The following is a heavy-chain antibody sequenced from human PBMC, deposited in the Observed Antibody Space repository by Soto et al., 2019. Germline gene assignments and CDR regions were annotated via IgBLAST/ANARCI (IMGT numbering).Heavy chain of an antibody. J-gene: IGHJ4*02. CDR2: SYSSGST. CDR1: GGSIRSYY. V-gene: IGHV4-4*07. CDR3: AIGSGWQDMDY. D-gene: IGHD6-19*01. Sequence: PSETLSLTCTVSGGSIRSYYWTWIRQPAGKGLEWIGRSYSSGSTDYNPSLKSRVTMSADTSKNQFSLKLSSVTAADTAVYYCAIGSGWQDMDYWGQGTLVTVSS.